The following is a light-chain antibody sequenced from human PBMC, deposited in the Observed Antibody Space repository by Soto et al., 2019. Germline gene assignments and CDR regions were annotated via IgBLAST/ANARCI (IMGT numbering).Light chain of an antibody. CDR1: SSDVGAYRY. J-gene: IGLJ1*01. CDR3: QAWDSSTYV. CDR2: DVS. Sequence: QSALTQPRSVSGSPGQSVTISCTGTSSDVGAYRYVSWYQQHPGKAPKLMTYDVSTRPSGVPERFSGSNSGNTATLTISGTQAMDEADYYCQAWDSSTYVFGTGTKLTVL. V-gene: IGLV2-11*01.